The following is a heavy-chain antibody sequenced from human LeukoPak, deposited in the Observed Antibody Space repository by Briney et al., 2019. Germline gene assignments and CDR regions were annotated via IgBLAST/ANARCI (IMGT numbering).Heavy chain of an antibody. Sequence: ASVKVSCKASGYTFTNYGISWVRQAPGQGLEWMGWISAYNGNTNYAQNLQGRVTMTTDTSTSTAYMELRSLRSDDTAVYYCARDYYGDYGGADWGQGTLVTVSS. CDR1: GYTFTNYG. D-gene: IGHD4-17*01. CDR3: ARDYYGDYGGAD. CDR2: ISAYNGNT. J-gene: IGHJ4*02. V-gene: IGHV1-18*01.